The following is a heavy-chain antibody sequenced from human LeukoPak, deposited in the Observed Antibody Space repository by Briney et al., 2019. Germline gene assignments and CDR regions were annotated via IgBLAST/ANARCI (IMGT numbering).Heavy chain of an antibody. CDR1: GGTFSRYA. CDR3: ATDDSSGYHYHFGMDV. J-gene: IGHJ6*02. Sequence: ASMKVSCKASGGTFSRYAISWVRQAPGQGLEWMGRIIPILGIANYAQKFQGRVTISADKSTSTAYMEVSSLRSEDTAVYYCATDDSSGYHYHFGMDVWGQGTTVTVSS. V-gene: IGHV1-69*04. CDR2: IIPILGIA. D-gene: IGHD3-22*01.